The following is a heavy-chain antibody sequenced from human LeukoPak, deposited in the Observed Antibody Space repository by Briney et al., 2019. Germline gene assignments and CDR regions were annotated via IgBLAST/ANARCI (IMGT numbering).Heavy chain of an antibody. Sequence: SETLSLTCAVYGGSFSGYYWSWIRQPPGKGLEWIGSIYYSGSTYYNPSLKSRVTISVDTSKNQFSLKLSSVTAADTAVYYCARHVRGDFGLNWGQGTLVTVSS. CDR1: GGSFSGYY. V-gene: IGHV4-34*01. D-gene: IGHD3/OR15-3a*01. CDR3: ARHVRGDFGLN. CDR2: IYYSGST. J-gene: IGHJ4*02.